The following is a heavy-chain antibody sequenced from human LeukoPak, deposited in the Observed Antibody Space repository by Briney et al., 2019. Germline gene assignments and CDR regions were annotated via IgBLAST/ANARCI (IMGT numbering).Heavy chain of an antibody. CDR3: ARGVYASGSYSFDY. V-gene: IGHV4-59*01. Sequence: SETLSLTCIVSGGSISSYFWSWIRQPPGRGLEWIGYIYYSGSTNYNPSLKSRVTISVDTSKNQFSLKLSSVTAADTAVYYCARGVYASGSYSFDYWGQGTLVTVSS. CDR1: GGSISSYF. J-gene: IGHJ4*02. CDR2: IYYSGST. D-gene: IGHD3-10*01.